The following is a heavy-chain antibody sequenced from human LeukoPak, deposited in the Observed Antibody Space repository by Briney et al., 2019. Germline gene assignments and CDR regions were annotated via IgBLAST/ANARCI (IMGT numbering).Heavy chain of an antibody. D-gene: IGHD1-1*01. Sequence: ASVKVSCKASGYTFTGYYMHWVRRAPGQGLEWMGWINPNSGGTNYAQKFQGRVTMTRDTSISTAYMELSRLRSDDTAVYYCAMGVQLERDYYFDYWGQGTLVTVSS. CDR2: INPNSGGT. V-gene: IGHV1-2*02. CDR1: GYTFTGYY. J-gene: IGHJ4*02. CDR3: AMGVQLERDYYFDY.